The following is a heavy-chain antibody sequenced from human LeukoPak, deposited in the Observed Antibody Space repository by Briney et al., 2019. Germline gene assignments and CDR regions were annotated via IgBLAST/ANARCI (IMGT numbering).Heavy chain of an antibody. V-gene: IGHV1-69*06. D-gene: IGHD3-10*01. J-gene: IGHJ4*02. CDR1: GYTFTSYY. CDR3: ARTYYYGSGSYNFYY. Sequence: GASVKVSCKASGYTFTSYYMHWVRQAPGQGLEWMGGIIPIFGTANYAQKFQGRVTITADKSTSTAYMELSSLRSEDTAVYYCARTYYYGSGSYNFYYWGQGTLVTVSS. CDR2: IIPIFGTA.